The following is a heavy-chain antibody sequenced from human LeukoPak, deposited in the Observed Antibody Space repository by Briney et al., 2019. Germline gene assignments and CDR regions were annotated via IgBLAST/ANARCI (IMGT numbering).Heavy chain of an antibody. CDR2: ISYDGSNK. Sequence: GGSLRLSCAASGFTFSSYAMHWVRRAPGKGLEWVAVISYDGSNKYYADSVKGRFTISRDNSKNTLYLQMNSLRAEDTAVYYCARDPTTDYYDSSGLDYWGQGTLVTVSS. CDR1: GFTFSSYA. J-gene: IGHJ4*02. CDR3: ARDPTTDYYDSSGLDY. D-gene: IGHD3-22*01. V-gene: IGHV3-30*04.